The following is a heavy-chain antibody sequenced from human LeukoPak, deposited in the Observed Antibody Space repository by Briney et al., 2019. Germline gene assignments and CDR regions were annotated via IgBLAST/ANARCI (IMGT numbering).Heavy chain of an antibody. V-gene: IGHV3-23*01. CDR1: GFTFRSYA. CDR2: ISESGGTR. D-gene: IGHD5-24*01. CDR3: VREMATITYAFDI. J-gene: IGHJ3*02. Sequence: GGSLRLSCAAPGFTFRSYALSWVRQAPGKGLEWVSAISESGGTRNYVDSVKGRFTISRDNSKNTLYLQMSSLRAEDTAVYYCVREMATITYAFDIWGQGTMVTVSS.